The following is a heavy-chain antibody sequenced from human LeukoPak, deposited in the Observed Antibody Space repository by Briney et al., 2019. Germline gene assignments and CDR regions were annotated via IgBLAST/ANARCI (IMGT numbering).Heavy chain of an antibody. CDR2: IWYDGSNK. CDR3: ARPPMVRGVIITGDDVFDI. V-gene: IGHV3-33*01. Sequence: GGSLRLSCAASGFTFSSYGMHWVRQAPGKGLEWVAVIWYDGSNKYYADSVKGRFTISRDNSKNTLYLQMNSLKAEDTAVYYCARPPMVRGVIITGDDVFDIWGQGIMVTVSS. D-gene: IGHD3-10*01. J-gene: IGHJ3*02. CDR1: GFTFSSYG.